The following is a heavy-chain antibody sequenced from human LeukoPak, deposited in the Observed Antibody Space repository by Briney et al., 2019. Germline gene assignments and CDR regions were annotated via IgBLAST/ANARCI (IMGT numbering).Heavy chain of an antibody. J-gene: IGHJ5*02. CDR2: IYPGDSDI. V-gene: IGHV5-51*01. Sequence: GESLKISCQGSGYSFTRKWIGWVRQMPGKGLEWMGIIYPGDSDIRYSPSFQSQVTISADKSISTAYLQWSSLKASDTAMYYCVRLYGDYDWFDPWGQGTLVTVSS. CDR1: GYSFTRKW. CDR3: VRLYGDYDWFDP. D-gene: IGHD4-17*01.